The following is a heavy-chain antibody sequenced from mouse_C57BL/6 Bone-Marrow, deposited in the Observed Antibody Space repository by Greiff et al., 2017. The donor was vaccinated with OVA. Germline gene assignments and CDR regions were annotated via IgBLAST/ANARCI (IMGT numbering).Heavy chain of an antibody. CDR3: ARSNWDSFAY. J-gene: IGHJ3*01. Sequence: QVQLQQPGAELVKPGASVKLSCKASGYTFTSYWMHWVKQRPGRGLEWIGRIHPNSGGTKYNEKFKSKATLTVDKPSSTAYMQLSSLTSEDSAVYYCARSNWDSFAYWGQGTLVTVSA. V-gene: IGHV1-72*01. CDR1: GYTFTSYW. CDR2: IHPNSGGT. D-gene: IGHD4-1*01.